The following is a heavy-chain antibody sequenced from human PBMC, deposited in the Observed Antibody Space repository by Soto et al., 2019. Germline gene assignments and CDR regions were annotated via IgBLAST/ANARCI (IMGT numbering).Heavy chain of an antibody. CDR3: AKDREGYSYGLFDY. D-gene: IGHD5-18*01. V-gene: IGHV3-23*01. CDR2: ISGGGGHT. J-gene: IGHJ4*02. CDR1: GFTFSSYA. Sequence: PGGSLRLSCAASGFTFSSYAMSWVRQAPGKGLEWVSGISGGGGHTYYADSVKGRFTISRDNSKNTLYLQMNSLRAEDTAVYYCAKDREGYSYGLFDYWGQGNLVTVSS.